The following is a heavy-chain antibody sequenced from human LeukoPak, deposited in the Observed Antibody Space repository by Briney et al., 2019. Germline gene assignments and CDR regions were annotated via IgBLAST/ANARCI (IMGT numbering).Heavy chain of an antibody. CDR2: ISSSGSTI. V-gene: IGHV3-48*03. Sequence: GGSLRLSCAASGFTFSSYEMNWVRQTPGKGLEWVSYISSSGSTIYYADSVKGRFTNSRDNAKNSLYLQMNSLRAEDTAVYYCAELGITMIGGVWGKGTTVTISS. J-gene: IGHJ6*04. CDR3: AELGITMIGGV. D-gene: IGHD3-10*02. CDR1: GFTFSSYE.